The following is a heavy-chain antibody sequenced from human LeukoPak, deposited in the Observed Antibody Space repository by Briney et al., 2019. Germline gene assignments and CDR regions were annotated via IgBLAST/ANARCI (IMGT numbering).Heavy chain of an antibody. V-gene: IGHV4-38-2*02. Sequence: SETLSLTCTVSGYSISSGYYWGWIRQPPGKGLEWIGSIYYSGSTYYSPSLKSLVTISVDTSKNQVSLKLHSVTAADTAVYYCARGMNFDYWGQGTLVTVSS. J-gene: IGHJ4*02. CDR2: IYYSGST. CDR1: GYSISSGYY. CDR3: ARGMNFDY.